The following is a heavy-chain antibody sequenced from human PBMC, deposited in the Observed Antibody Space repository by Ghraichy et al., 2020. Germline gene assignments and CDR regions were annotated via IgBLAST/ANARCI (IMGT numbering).Heavy chain of an antibody. CDR1: GGSISSSSYY. J-gene: IGHJ3*02. V-gene: IGHV4-39*01. CDR3: ARLAPGWAFDI. CDR2: IYYSGST. D-gene: IGHD2-15*01. Sequence: SETLSLTCTVSGGSISSSSYYWGWIRQPPGKGLEWIGSIYYSGSTYYNPSLKSRVTISVDTSKNQFSLKLSSVTAADTAVCYCARLAPGWAFDIWGQGTMVTVSS.